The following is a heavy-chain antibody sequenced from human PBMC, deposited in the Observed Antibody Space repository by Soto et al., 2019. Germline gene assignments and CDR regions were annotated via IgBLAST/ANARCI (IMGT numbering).Heavy chain of an antibody. CDR1: GFTFSSYG. CDR3: AKDLGKYLPGGSVYYYYYMDV. Sequence: GGSLRLSCAASGFTFSSYGMHWVRQAPGKGLEWVAVISYDGSNKYYADSVKGRFTICRNNPKNTLYLQMNSLRAEDTAVYYCAKDLGKYLPGGSVYYYYYMDVWGKGTTVTVSS. CDR2: ISYDGSNK. J-gene: IGHJ6*03. D-gene: IGHD2-2*01. V-gene: IGHV3-30*18.